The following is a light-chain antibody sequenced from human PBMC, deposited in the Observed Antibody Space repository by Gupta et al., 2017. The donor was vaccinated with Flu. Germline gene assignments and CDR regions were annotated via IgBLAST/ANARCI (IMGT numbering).Light chain of an antibody. CDR1: QGIRNA. Sequence: DIQMTQSPSSLSASVGDRVTITCRASQGIRNALAWYQQKSGKAPKRLIYGATRLQSGVPSRFSGSGSGTDFTLTISSLQPEDFATYYCLHQDSSPIIFGGGTKVEIK. CDR3: LHQDSSPII. CDR2: GAT. J-gene: IGKJ4*01. V-gene: IGKV1-17*01.